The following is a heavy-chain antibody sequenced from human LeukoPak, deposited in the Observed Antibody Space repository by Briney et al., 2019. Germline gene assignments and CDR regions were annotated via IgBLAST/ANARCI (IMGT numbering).Heavy chain of an antibody. CDR2: ISSSGRTI. CDR1: GFTFSSYE. Sequence: GGSLRLSCAASGFTFSSYEMNWVRQAPGKGLEWVSDISSSGRTIYYADSVKGRFTISRDNAKNSLYLQMNSLRAEDTAVYYCARVGTAAYGMDVWGQGTTVTVSS. V-gene: IGHV3-48*03. J-gene: IGHJ6*02. D-gene: IGHD6-13*01. CDR3: ARVGTAAYGMDV.